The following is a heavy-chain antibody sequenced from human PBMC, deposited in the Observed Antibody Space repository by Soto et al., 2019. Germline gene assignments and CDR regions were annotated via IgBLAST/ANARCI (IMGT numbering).Heavy chain of an antibody. CDR3: TKDRPLMVREVKPKSLWRSPGENEYYYCMDV. CDR1: GFTFSNYA. Sequence: GGSLRLSCAASGFTFSNYAMSWVRQAPEKGLEWVSTIRGSGGTTYYADSVKGRFTISRDNSKNTLSLQMNSLRDEDTAVYYCTKDRPLMVREVKPKSLWRSPGENEYYYCMDVWGKGTTVTVSS. J-gene: IGHJ6*03. V-gene: IGHV3-23*01. D-gene: IGHD3-10*01. CDR2: IRGSGGTT.